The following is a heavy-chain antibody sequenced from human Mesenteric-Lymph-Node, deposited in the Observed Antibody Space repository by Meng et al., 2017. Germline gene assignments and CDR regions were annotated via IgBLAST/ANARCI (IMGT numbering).Heavy chain of an antibody. Sequence: ESLKISCAVYGGSFSGYYWSWTRQPPGKGLEWMGEINHRGVTNHNPSLKSRVTVSVDTSKKQFSLNLSSVTAADTGVYYCARGMDVWGQGTTVTVSS. CDR2: INHRGVT. J-gene: IGHJ6*02. CDR3: ARGMDV. V-gene: IGHV4-34*01. CDR1: GGSFSGYY.